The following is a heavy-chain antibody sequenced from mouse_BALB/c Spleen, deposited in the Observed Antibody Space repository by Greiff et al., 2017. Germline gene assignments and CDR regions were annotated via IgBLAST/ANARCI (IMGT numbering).Heavy chain of an antibody. J-gene: IGHJ4*01. Sequence: VQVVESGPGLVAPSQSLATPCSVPGISFTSYGVHWVWQPSGKGLEWLGVIWAGGSPNLNSALMSRLGISKDNSKSQVFLKMNSLQTDDTAMYYCARGRSLCGSWAMDDWGQGTSVTVSS. D-gene: IGHD6-2*01. V-gene: IGHV2-9*02. CDR2: IWAGGSP. CDR3: ARGRSLCGSWAMDD. CDR1: GISFTSYG.